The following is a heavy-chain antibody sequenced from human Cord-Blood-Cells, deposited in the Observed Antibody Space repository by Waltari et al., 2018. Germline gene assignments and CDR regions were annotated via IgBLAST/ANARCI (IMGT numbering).Heavy chain of an antibody. D-gene: IGHD6-6*01. J-gene: IGHJ4*02. CDR3: ATDRYYSSSSSFYY. CDR2: FETEEGEK. Sequence: QVQLVQSGAEVKKPGASVKVSCKVSGYTLTELSMHWLRQAPGKGLEWMGGFETEEGEKIYAQNCQGRVTMTEDTSTDTAYMALSSLRSEDTAVYYCATDRYYSSSSSFYYWGQGTLVTVSS. V-gene: IGHV1-24*01. CDR1: GYTLTELS.